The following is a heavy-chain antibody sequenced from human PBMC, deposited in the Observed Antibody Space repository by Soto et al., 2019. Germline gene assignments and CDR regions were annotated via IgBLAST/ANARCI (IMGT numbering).Heavy chain of an antibody. D-gene: IGHD6-19*01. Sequence: QVQLQESGPGLVKPSGTLSLTCAVSSGSITSSNWWCWVRQPPGKGLEWIGEIYHSGSTNYNPSLTSRVTISVDKSKNVFSLKLSSVTAAATAMYYCAGGAVAGTSPAYWGQGTLVTVSS. J-gene: IGHJ4*02. CDR2: IYHSGST. CDR3: AGGAVAGTSPAY. V-gene: IGHV4-4*02. CDR1: SGSITSSNW.